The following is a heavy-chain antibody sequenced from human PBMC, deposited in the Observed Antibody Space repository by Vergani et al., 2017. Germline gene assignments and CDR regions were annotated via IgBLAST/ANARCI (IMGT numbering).Heavy chain of an antibody. CDR3: ARDLRLLYNRFDP. Sequence: QVQLVESGGGVVQPGRSLRLSCAASGFTFNQYGMHWVRQAPGKGLEWVAVTWYDGNNKQDADSVKGRFTISRDNSESTMYLQMNSLRDEDTGVYYCARDLRLLYNRFDPWGQGTLVTVSS. V-gene: IGHV3-33*01. J-gene: IGHJ5*02. D-gene: IGHD1-14*01. CDR2: TWYDGNNK. CDR1: GFTFNQYG.